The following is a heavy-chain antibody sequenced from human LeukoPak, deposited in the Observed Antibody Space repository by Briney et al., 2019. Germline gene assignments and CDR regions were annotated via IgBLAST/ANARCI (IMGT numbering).Heavy chain of an antibody. CDR1: GLTFSSYA. V-gene: IGHV3-23*01. CDR3: AKDQGITMIVASKNFDY. D-gene: IGHD3-22*01. CDR2: ISGSGGST. Sequence: GGSLRLSCAASGLTFSSYAMSWVRQAPGKGLEWVSAISGSGGSTYYADSVKGRFTISRDNSKNTLYLQMNSLRAEDTAVYYCAKDQGITMIVASKNFDYWGQGTLVTVSS. J-gene: IGHJ4*02.